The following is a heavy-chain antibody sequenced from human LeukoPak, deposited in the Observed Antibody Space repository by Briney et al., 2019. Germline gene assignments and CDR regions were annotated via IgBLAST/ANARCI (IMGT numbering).Heavy chain of an antibody. CDR2: IIPIFGTA. D-gene: IGHD3-22*01. CDR1: GGTFSSYA. CDR3: ARSITMIVVVITPHYYGMDV. J-gene: IGHJ6*02. Sequence: ASVKVSCKASGGTFSSYAISRVRQAPGQGLEWMGGIIPIFGTANYAQKFQGRVTITADESTSTAYMELSSLRSEDTAVYYCARSITMIVVVITPHYYGMDVWGQGTTVTVSS. V-gene: IGHV1-69*13.